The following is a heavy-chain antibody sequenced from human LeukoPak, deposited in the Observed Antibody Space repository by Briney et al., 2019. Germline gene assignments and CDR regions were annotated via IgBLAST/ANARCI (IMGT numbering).Heavy chain of an antibody. Sequence: GASVKVSCKASGYTFTYRYPHWVRQAPGQALEWMGWITPFNGNTDYAQKFQDRVTITRDRSMSTAYMELSSLRSEDTAMYYCATSPHGDYFLDYWGQGTLVTASS. CDR1: GYTFTYRY. CDR3: ATSPHGDYFLDY. CDR2: ITPFNGNT. D-gene: IGHD4-17*01. J-gene: IGHJ4*02. V-gene: IGHV1-45*02.